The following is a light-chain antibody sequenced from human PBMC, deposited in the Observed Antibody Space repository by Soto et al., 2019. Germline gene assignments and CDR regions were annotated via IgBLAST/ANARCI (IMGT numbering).Light chain of an antibody. J-gene: IGLJ1*01. V-gene: IGLV2-11*01. CDR3: CSYAGSPSV. Sequence: QSALTQPLSVSGSPGQSVTISCTGTSSDVGRYNYVSWYQHHPGKAPKLMIYDVSTRPSGVPDRFSGSKSGTTASLTISGLQAEDEADYYCCSYAGSPSVFGTGTKVTVL. CDR1: SSDVGRYNY. CDR2: DVS.